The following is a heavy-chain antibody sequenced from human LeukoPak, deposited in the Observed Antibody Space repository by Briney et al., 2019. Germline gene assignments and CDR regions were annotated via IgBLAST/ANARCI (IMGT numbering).Heavy chain of an antibody. J-gene: IGHJ4*02. CDR2: VYYSGST. V-gene: IGHV4-59*01. D-gene: IGHD2-15*01. CDR3: ARLGLVGYCNGGRCYQIDS. Sequence: PSETLSLTCSVSGGSIASYFWSWIRQPPGKGLEWIGYVYYSGSTNYNPSFNSRVTISVDTSKNQFSLNLSSVTTADTAVYYCARLGLVGYCNGGRCYQIDSWGQGILVTVSS. CDR1: GGSIASYF.